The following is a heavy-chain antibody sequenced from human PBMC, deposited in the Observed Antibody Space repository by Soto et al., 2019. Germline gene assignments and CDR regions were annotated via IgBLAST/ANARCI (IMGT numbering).Heavy chain of an antibody. CDR3: ARYYYASSHVSRQYYFDY. J-gene: IGHJ4*02. D-gene: IGHD3-22*01. CDR1: GFTFSSYA. V-gene: IGHV3-23*01. CDR2: ISGSGGST. Sequence: EVQLLESGGGLVQPGGSLRLSCAASGFTFSSYAMSWVRQAPGKGLEWVSAISGSGGSTYYADSVKGRFTISRDNSKNTLYLQMNSLRAEDTAVYYCARYYYASSHVSRQYYFDYWGQGTLVTVSS.